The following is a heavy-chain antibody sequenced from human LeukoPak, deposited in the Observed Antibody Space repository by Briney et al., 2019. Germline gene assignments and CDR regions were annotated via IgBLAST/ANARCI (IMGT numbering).Heavy chain of an antibody. CDR3: ARERYSSGWYGDYFDY. CDR2: IYYSGST. Sequence: SETLSLTCTVSGGSISSSSYYWGWIRQPPGKGLEWIGSIYYSGSTYYNPSLKSRVTISVDTSKNQFSLKLSSVTAADTAVYYCARERYSSGWYGDYFDYWGQGTLVTVSS. CDR1: GGSISSSSYY. V-gene: IGHV4-39*07. D-gene: IGHD6-19*01. J-gene: IGHJ4*02.